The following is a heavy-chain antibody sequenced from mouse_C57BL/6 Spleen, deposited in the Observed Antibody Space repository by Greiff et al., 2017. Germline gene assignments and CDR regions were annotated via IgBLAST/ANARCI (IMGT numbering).Heavy chain of an antibody. CDR2: IYPGDGDT. Sequence: VHLVESGAELVKPGASVKISCKASGYAFSSYWMNWVKQRPGKGLEWIGQIYPGDGDTNYNGKFKGKATLTAYKSSSTAYMQLSSLTSEDSAVYFCARRDDYVSYFDYWGQGTTLTVSS. J-gene: IGHJ2*01. D-gene: IGHD2-4*01. CDR1: GYAFSSYW. V-gene: IGHV1-80*01. CDR3: ARRDDYVSYFDY.